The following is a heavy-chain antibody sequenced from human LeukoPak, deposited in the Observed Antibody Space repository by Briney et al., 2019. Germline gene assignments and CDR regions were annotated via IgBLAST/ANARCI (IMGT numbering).Heavy chain of an antibody. CDR3: AKDRRPNSYSSSRLDY. J-gene: IGHJ4*02. Sequence: PGGSLRLSCAASGFTFSSYEMNWVRQAPGRGLEWVSYISSSGSTIYYADSVKGRFTISRDNAKNSLYLQMNSLRAEDTAVYYCAKDRRPNSYSSSRLDYWGQGTLVTVSS. CDR2: ISSSGSTI. V-gene: IGHV3-48*03. CDR1: GFTFSSYE. D-gene: IGHD6-13*01.